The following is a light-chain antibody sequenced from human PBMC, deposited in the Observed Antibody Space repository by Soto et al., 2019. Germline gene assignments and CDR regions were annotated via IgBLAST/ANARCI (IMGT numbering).Light chain of an antibody. CDR2: WAS. J-gene: IGKJ2*01. CDR3: QQYYSAPYT. V-gene: IGKV4-1*01. Sequence: DIVMTQSPDSLAVSLGERAIINCKSSQSVFYNSNNKNYIAWYQQKPGQPPNLVIYWASNRESGVPDRFSGSGSGTDFTLAICSLQAEDVAVYYCQQYYSAPYTFGQGTKLEIK. CDR1: QSVFYNSNNKNY.